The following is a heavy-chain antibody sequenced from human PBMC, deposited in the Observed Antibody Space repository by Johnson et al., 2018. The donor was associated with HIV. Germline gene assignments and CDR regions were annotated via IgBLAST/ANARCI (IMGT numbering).Heavy chain of an antibody. V-gene: IGHV3-30*02. CDR1: GFTFSSYG. CDR2: IRYDGSNK. J-gene: IGHJ3*02. Sequence: QVQLVESGGGVVQPGRSLRLSCAASGFTFSSYGMHWVRQAPGKGLEWVAFIRYDGSNKYYADSVKGRFTISRDNSKNTLYLQMNSMRAEDTAVYYCARDLLSRAFDIWGQGTMVTVSS. CDR3: ARDLLSRAFDI.